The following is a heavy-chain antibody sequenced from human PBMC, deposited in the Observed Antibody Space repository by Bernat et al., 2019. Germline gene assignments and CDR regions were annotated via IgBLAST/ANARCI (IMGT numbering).Heavy chain of an antibody. V-gene: IGHV3-21*01. CDR3: ARGCGGSCYFHDAFDI. CDR2: ISSSSSYI. J-gene: IGHJ3*02. Sequence: EVQLVESGGGLVKPGGSLRLSCAASGFTFSSYSMNWVRQAPGKGLEWVSSISSSSSYIYYADSVKGRFTISRDNAKNSLYLQMNSLRAEDTAVYYCARGCGGSCYFHDAFDIWGQGTMVTVPS. CDR1: GFTFSSYS. D-gene: IGHD2-15*01.